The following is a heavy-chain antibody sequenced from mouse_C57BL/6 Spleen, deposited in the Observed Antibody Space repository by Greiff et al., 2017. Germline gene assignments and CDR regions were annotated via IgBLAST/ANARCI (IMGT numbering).Heavy chain of an antibody. Sequence: EVQLKQSGPELVKPGASVKISCKASGYTFTDYYMNWVKQSHGKSLEWIGDINPNNGGTSYNQKFKGKATLTVDKSSSTAYMELRSLTSEDSAVYYCARRYYGNFDYWGQGTTLTVSS. CDR2: INPNNGGT. D-gene: IGHD2-1*01. CDR1: GYTFTDYY. CDR3: ARRYYGNFDY. J-gene: IGHJ2*01. V-gene: IGHV1-26*01.